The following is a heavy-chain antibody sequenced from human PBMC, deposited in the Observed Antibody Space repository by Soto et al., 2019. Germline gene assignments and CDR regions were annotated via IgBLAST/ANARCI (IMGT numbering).Heavy chain of an antibody. Sequence: QVQLQQWGAGLLKPSETLSLTCAVYGGSFSGYYWSWIRQPPGKGLEWIGEINHSGSTNYNPSLKSRVTISVDTSKNQFSLMLSSVTAADTAVYYCARVSSGWYFPLDYWGQGTLVTVSS. CDR2: INHSGST. D-gene: IGHD6-19*01. J-gene: IGHJ4*02. CDR1: GGSFSGYY. CDR3: ARVSSGWYFPLDY. V-gene: IGHV4-34*01.